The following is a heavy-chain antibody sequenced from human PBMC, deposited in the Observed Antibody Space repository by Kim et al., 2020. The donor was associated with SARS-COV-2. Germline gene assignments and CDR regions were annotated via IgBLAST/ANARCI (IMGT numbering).Heavy chain of an antibody. CDR2: INHSGST. J-gene: IGHJ5*02. Sequence: SETLSLTCAVYGGSFSGYYWSWIRQPPGKGLEWIGEINHSGSTNYNPSLKSRVTISVDTSKNQFSLKLSSVTAADTAVYYCARGFIAAPKVWFDPWGQGTLVTVSS. V-gene: IGHV4-34*01. CDR1: GGSFSGYY. CDR3: ARGFIAAPKVWFDP. D-gene: IGHD6-6*01.